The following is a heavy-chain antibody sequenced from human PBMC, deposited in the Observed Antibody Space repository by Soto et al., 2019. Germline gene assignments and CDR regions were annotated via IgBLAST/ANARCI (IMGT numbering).Heavy chain of an antibody. J-gene: IGHJ5*02. CDR3: AKWWMYARRLVP. V-gene: IGHV4-30-2*01. Sequence: SETLSLTCAVSGGSISSGGYSWSWIRQPPGKGLEWIGYIYHSGSTYYNPSLKSRVTISVDRSKNQFSLKLSSVTAADTAVYYCAKWWMYARRLVPWGQGTLVTVSS. CDR2: IYHSGST. D-gene: IGHD2-8*01. CDR1: GGSISSGGYS.